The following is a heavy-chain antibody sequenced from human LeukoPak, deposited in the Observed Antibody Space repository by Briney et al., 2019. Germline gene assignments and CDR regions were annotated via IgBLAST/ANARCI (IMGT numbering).Heavy chain of an antibody. J-gene: IGHJ4*02. CDR1: GYTFTGYY. Sequence: ASVKVSCKASGYTFTGYYMHWVRQAPGQGLEWMGWINPNSGGTNYAQKFQGRVTMTRDTSISTAYMELSSLRSEDTAVYYCARGLGWIQLWLRPKKNNFDYWGQGTLVTVSS. CDR3: ARGLGWIQLWLRPKKNNFDY. D-gene: IGHD5-18*01. CDR2: INPNSGGT. V-gene: IGHV1-2*02.